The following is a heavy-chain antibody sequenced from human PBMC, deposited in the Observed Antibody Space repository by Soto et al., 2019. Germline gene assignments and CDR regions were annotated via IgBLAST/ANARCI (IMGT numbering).Heavy chain of an antibody. CDR3: ASRYFDL. CDR1: GDSVSSNIGA. V-gene: IGHV6-1*01. CDR2: TYYRSEWYN. Sequence: HVQLQQSGPGLVKPSQTLSLTCAISGDSVSSNIGAWNWVRQSPSRGLEWLGRTYYRSEWYNEYAVSVRSRITINPDTSQNHFSLHLNSVTPEDTAVYYCASRYFDLWGRGTLVTVSS. J-gene: IGHJ2*01.